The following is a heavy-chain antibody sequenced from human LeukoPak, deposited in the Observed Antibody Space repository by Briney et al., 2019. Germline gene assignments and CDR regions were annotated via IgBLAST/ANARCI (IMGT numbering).Heavy chain of an antibody. Sequence: SETLSLTCTVSGGSISSYYWSWIRQPPGKGLEWIGYIYYSGSTNYNPSLKSRVTISVDTSKNQFSLKLSSVTAADTAVYYCARAAAGSSMDVWGQGTTVTVSS. CDR3: ARAAAGSSMDV. J-gene: IGHJ6*02. CDR1: GGSISSYY. V-gene: IGHV4-59*01. CDR2: IYYSGST. D-gene: IGHD6-13*01.